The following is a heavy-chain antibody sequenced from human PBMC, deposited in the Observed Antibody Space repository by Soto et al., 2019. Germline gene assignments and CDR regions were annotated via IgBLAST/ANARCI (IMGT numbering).Heavy chain of an antibody. J-gene: IGHJ6*03. CDR3: ARGVLEWLLRDSYYYYMDV. Sequence: SETLSLTSTVSGDSISSSYWNWIRQAPGKGLEWIGYIDDTGGTNYNPSLKSRVTLSVDPSNNQYSLKLSSVTAADTAVYYCARGVLEWLLRDSYYYYMDVWGKGTTVTVSS. D-gene: IGHD3-3*01. CDR2: IDDTGGT. CDR1: GDSISSSY. V-gene: IGHV4-59*01.